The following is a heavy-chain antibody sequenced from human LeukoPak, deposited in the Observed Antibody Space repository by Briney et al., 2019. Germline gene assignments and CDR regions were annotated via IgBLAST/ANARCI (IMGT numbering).Heavy chain of an antibody. CDR2: ISSSSYI. J-gene: IGHJ4*02. CDR1: GFTFSSYS. CDR3: ARDGGSSWEYYFDY. Sequence: GGSLRLSCAASGFTFSSYSMTWVRQAPGKGLEWVSSISSSSYIYYADSVKGRFTISRDNAKNSLYLQMNSLRAEDTAVYYCARDGGSSWEYYFDYWGQGTLVTVSS. D-gene: IGHD6-13*01. V-gene: IGHV3-21*01.